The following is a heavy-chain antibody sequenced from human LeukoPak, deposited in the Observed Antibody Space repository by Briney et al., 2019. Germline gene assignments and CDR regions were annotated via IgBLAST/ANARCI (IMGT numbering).Heavy chain of an antibody. Sequence: GGSLRPSCAAAAFSFGNLEMESDRQAPGKGLEWVSYISSSASTIYYADSVKGRFTISRDNAKNSLYLQMNSLRAEDTAVYYCAREVFYSSLYSNYLRPWGQGTLVTVSS. CDR2: ISSSASTI. CDR3: AREVFYSSLYSNYLRP. J-gene: IGHJ5*02. V-gene: IGHV3-48*03. CDR1: AFSFGNLE. D-gene: IGHD6-19*01.